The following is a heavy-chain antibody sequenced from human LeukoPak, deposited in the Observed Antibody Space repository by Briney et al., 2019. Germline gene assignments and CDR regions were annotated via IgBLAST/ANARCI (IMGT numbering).Heavy chain of an antibody. Sequence: SETLSLTCTVSGGSISGSSYYWGWIRQPPGKGLEWIGSIYYSGSTYYNPSLKSRVTISVDTSKNQFSLKLSSVTAADTAVYYCARDERGYSGYGPDYWGQGTLVTVSS. J-gene: IGHJ4*02. CDR1: GGSISGSSYY. D-gene: IGHD5-12*01. CDR2: IYYSGST. CDR3: ARDERGYSGYGPDY. V-gene: IGHV4-39*07.